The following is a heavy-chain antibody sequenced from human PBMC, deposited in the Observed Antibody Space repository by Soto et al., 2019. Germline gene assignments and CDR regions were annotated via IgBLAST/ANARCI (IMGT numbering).Heavy chain of an antibody. CDR2: INAGNGNT. CDR1: GYTFTSYA. J-gene: IGHJ6*02. Sequence: QVQLVQSGAEVKKPGASVKVSCKASGYTFTSYAMHWVRQAPGQRLEWMGWINAGNGNTKYSQKFQGRVTITRDTSASTAYMELSSLRSEDTAVYYCARDIGQRYYCYGMDVWGQGTTVTVSS. V-gene: IGHV1-3*01. CDR3: ARDIGQRYYCYGMDV. D-gene: IGHD3-16*02.